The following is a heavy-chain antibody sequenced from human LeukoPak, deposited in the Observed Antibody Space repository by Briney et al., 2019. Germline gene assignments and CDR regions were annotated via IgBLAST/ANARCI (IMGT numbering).Heavy chain of an antibody. D-gene: IGHD3-16*01. V-gene: IGHV1-18*01. J-gene: IGHJ4*02. CDR1: GYIFSNYA. Sequence: ASVKVSCKASGYIFSNYAISWVRQAPGQGLEWMGWISAYNGNTKYAQKLQGRVTMTTDKSTSTAYMELRSLISDDTAVYYCARFERGYDYAYGNNDYWGQGTLVTVSS. CDR2: ISAYNGNT. CDR3: ARFERGYDYAYGNNDY.